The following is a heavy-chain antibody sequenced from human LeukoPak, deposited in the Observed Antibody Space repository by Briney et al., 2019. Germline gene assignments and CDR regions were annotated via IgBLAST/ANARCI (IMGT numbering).Heavy chain of an antibody. Sequence: SETLSLTCAVSGGSISSGGYSWSWIRQPPGKGLEWIGYIYHSGSTYYNPSLKSRVTISVDRSKNQFSLKLSSVTAADTAVYYCARQGEEGERYYYYGMDVWGQGTTVTVSS. CDR1: GGSISSGGYS. V-gene: IGHV4-30-2*01. CDR2: IYHSGST. D-gene: IGHD1-1*01. CDR3: ARQGEEGERYYYYGMDV. J-gene: IGHJ6*02.